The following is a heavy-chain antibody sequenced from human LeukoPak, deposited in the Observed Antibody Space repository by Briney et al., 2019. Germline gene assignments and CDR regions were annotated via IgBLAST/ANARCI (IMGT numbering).Heavy chain of an antibody. Sequence: SVKVSCKASGYTFTTFGITWVRQAPGQGLEWMGWINTYNGNTNYAQNLQGRVTMTTDTSTSTAYMELRSLTSDDTAVYYCARLGSDCGGGNCYWGQGTLVTVSS. CDR3: ARLGSDCGGGNCY. CDR2: INTYNGNT. CDR1: GYTFTTFG. D-gene: IGHD2-15*01. V-gene: IGHV1-18*01. J-gene: IGHJ4*02.